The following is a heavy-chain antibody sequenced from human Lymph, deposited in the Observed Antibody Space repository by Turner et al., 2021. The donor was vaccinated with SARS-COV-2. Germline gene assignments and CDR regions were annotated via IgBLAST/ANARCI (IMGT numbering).Heavy chain of an antibody. CDR1: GVTFRTYS. J-gene: IGHJ4*02. Sequence: EVQLLESGGGLVEPGGSLRLSCAASGVTFRTYSMNWVRQAPGKGLEWISSISSSSSYIYYADSVKGRFTISRDDAKNSLYLQMNSLRAEDTAVYYCARDIPTTADYFDYWGQGTLVTVSS. CDR3: ARDIPTTADYFDY. V-gene: IGHV3-21*01. D-gene: IGHD4-17*01. CDR2: ISSSSSYI.